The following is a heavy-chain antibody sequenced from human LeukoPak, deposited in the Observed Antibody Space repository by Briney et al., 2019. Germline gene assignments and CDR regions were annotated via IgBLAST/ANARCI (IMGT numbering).Heavy chain of an antibody. J-gene: IGHJ4*02. D-gene: IGHD4-17*01. CDR1: GFTFSSYA. CDR3: ARGGTVTAPDY. CDR2: ISGSGGRT. V-gene: IGHV3-23*01. Sequence: GGSLRLSCAASGFTFSSYAMSWVRRAPGKGLEWVSGISGSGGRTYYADSVKGRFTISRDNSKNTLYLQMNSLRAEDTAVYYCARGGTVTAPDYWGQGTLVTVSS.